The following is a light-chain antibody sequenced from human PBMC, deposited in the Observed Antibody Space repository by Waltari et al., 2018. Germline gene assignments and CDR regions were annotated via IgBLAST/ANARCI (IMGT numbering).Light chain of an antibody. CDR3: RSFDLNNVV. V-gene: IGLV6-57*04. J-gene: IGLJ2*01. Sequence: FILTQPLSVSESPGKPVTLSCTRIVGFITRYYVQWYQQRPGSGPRLVIYDDIPRASGVPDRFSCSIDSSSNSASLTISGLQTEDEADYYCRSFDLNNVVFGGGTKLTVL. CDR1: VGFITRYY. CDR2: DDI.